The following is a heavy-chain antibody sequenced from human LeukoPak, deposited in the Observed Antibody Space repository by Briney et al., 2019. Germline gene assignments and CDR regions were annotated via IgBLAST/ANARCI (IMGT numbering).Heavy chain of an antibody. D-gene: IGHD5-24*01. J-gene: IGHJ3*02. CDR1: GFTFSSYA. Sequence: GGSLRLSCAASGFTFSSYAMSWVRQAPGKGLEWVAVISYDGSNKYYADSVKGRFTISRDNSKNTLYLQMNSLRAEDTAVYYCARDSVEMATGDAFDIWGQGTMVTVSS. CDR2: ISYDGSNK. V-gene: IGHV3-30*04. CDR3: ARDSVEMATGDAFDI.